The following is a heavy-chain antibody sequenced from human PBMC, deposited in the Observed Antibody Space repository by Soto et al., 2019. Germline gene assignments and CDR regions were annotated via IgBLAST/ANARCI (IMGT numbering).Heavy chain of an antibody. D-gene: IGHD3-10*01. CDR2: INTDGSTT. V-gene: IGHV3-74*01. CDR1: GFTFSSYW. Sequence: SLRLSCAASGFTFSSYWMHWVRQAPGKGLVWVSRINTDGSTTNYADSVKGRFTISRDNAKNTLYLQMNSLRAEDMAVYYCVRGVGSGSYYYWGQGTLVTVSS. J-gene: IGHJ4*02. CDR3: VRGVGSGSYYY.